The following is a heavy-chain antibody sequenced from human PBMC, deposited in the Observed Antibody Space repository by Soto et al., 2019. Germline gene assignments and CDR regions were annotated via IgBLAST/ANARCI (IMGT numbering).Heavy chain of an antibody. CDR2: ISYDGSNK. V-gene: IGHV3-30*18. CDR3: AKDQVFGMDV. CDR1: GFTFSSYG. J-gene: IGHJ6*02. D-gene: IGHD3-10*01. Sequence: QSGGSRRLSGAASGFTFSSYGMHWVRQAPGKGLEWVAVISYDGSNKYYADSVTGRFTISRDNSKNTLYLQMNSLGAEDTAVYYCAKDQVFGMDVWGQGTTVTVSS.